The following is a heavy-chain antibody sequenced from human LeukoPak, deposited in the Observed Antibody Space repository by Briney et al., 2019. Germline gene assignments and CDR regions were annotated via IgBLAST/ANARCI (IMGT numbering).Heavy chain of an antibody. CDR1: GYTFTSYG. Sequence: ASVKASCKASGYTFTSYGISWVRQAPGQGLEWMGWISAYNGNTNYAQKLQGRVTMTTDTSTSTAYMELRSLRSDDTAVYYCARDLIAARPGAFDIWGQGTMVTVSS. V-gene: IGHV1-18*01. CDR2: ISAYNGNT. CDR3: ARDLIAARPGAFDI. D-gene: IGHD6-6*01. J-gene: IGHJ3*02.